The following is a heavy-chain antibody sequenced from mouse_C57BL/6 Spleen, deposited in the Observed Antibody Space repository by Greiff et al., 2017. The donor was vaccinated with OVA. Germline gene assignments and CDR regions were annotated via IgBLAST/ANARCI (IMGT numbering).Heavy chain of an antibody. V-gene: IGHV5-17*01. CDR2: ISSGSSTI. Sequence: DVKLVESGGGLVKPGGSLKLSCAASGFTFSDYGMHWVRQAPEKGLEWVAYISSGSSTIYYADTVKGRFTISRDNAKNTLFLQMTSLRSEDTAMYYCAREGTLGAMDYWGQGTSVTVSS. CDR1: GFTFSDYG. D-gene: IGHD3-3*01. J-gene: IGHJ4*01. CDR3: AREGTLGAMDY.